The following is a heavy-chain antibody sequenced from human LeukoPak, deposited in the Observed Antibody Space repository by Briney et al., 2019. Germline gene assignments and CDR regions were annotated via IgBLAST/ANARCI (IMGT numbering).Heavy chain of an antibody. CDR1: GYTFTSYY. J-gene: IGHJ6*02. Sequence: ASVKVSSKASGYTFTSYYMHWVRQAPGQGLEWMGIINPSGGSTSYAQKFQGRVTMTRDTSTSTVYMELSSLRSEDTAVYYCARDGTVTTGYYYYYGMDVWGQGTTVTVSS. CDR3: ARDGTVTTGYYYYYGMDV. V-gene: IGHV1-46*01. CDR2: INPSGGST. D-gene: IGHD4-11*01.